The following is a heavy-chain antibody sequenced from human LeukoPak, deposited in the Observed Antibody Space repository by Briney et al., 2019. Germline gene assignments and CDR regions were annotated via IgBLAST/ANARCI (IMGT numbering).Heavy chain of an antibody. V-gene: IGHV3-7*03. CDR2: INEDGSQK. Sequence: GGALRISCAASGFTFSNSWMSWGREAPGKGLGWVANINEDGSQKNYIDSVKGRFTISRDNTKKSLFLQMNNLRVEDTAVYYCARDSGWNAFDYWGQGPLVPVSS. CDR1: GFTFSNSW. J-gene: IGHJ4*01. CDR3: ARDSGWNAFDY. D-gene: IGHD6-25*01.